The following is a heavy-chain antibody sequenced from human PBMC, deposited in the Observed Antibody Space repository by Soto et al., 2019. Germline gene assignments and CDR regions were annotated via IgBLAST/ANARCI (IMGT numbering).Heavy chain of an antibody. D-gene: IGHD6-19*01. J-gene: IGHJ4*02. CDR2: IYSGGST. Sequence: PGGSLRLSCAASGFTVSSNYMSWVRQAPGKGLEWVSVIYSGGSTYYADSVKGRFTISRDNSKNTLYLQMNSLRAEDTAVYYCARDLSGSSGWYDYWGQGXLVTVYS. CDR3: ARDLSGSSGWYDY. V-gene: IGHV3-53*01. CDR1: GFTVSSNY.